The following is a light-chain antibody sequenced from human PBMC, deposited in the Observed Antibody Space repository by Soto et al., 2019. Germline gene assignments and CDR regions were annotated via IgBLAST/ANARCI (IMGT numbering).Light chain of an antibody. V-gene: IGKV1-39*01. CDR3: QQTYTSVAT. J-gene: IGKJ1*01. CDR1: QDIKNY. Sequence: DIQMTQSPSSLSASVGDRVTITCQASQDIKNYLNWYQQKSGKAPKLLIYDASDLQDGVPSRFSGGGSGTAFSLIITGLQPGDSATYYCQQTYTSVATFGQGTKVDIK. CDR2: DAS.